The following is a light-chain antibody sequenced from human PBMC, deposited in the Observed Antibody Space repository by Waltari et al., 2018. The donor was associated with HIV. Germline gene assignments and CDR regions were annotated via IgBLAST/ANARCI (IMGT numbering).Light chain of an antibody. V-gene: IGLV1-44*01. CDR3: AAWDDSLNGHVV. CDR2: SNN. J-gene: IGLJ2*01. CDR1: SSNIGSNF. Sequence: QSVLTQPPSASGTPGQRVTISCSGSSSNIGSNFVYWSQPLPGTAPKLLIYSNNQRPSGVPDRCSGSKAGTSASLAISGLQSEDEADYYCAAWDDSLNGHVVFGGGTKLTVL.